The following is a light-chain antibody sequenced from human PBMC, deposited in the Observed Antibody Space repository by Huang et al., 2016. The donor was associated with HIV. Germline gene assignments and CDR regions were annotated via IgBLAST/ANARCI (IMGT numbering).Light chain of an antibody. CDR3: QQYYTTPTWT. CDR2: WAS. J-gene: IGKJ1*01. CDR1: QSVLHTSNNKNY. Sequence: DIVVTQSPDSLAVSLGESATINCKSSQSVLHTSNNKNYLAWYQQKPGHPPKLLIYWASTRESGVPDRCNGSGSGTNFSLTISSLQAEDVAVYYCQQYYTTPTWTFGQGTKVEI. V-gene: IGKV4-1*01.